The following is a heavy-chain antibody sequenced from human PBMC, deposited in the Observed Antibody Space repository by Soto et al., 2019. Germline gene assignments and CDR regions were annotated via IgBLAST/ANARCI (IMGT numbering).Heavy chain of an antibody. D-gene: IGHD5-18*01. J-gene: IGHJ5*02. CDR3: ARGYSYGYWFDP. Sequence: ASVKVSCKASGYTFTGYYMHCVRQAPGQGLEWMGWINPNSGGTNYAQKFQGWVTMTRDTSISTAYMELSRLRSDDTAVYYCARGYSYGYWFDPWGQGTLVTVSS. V-gene: IGHV1-2*04. CDR1: GYTFTGYY. CDR2: INPNSGGT.